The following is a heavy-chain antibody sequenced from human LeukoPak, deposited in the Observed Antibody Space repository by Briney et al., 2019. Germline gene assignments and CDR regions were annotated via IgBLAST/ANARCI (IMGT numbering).Heavy chain of an antibody. D-gene: IGHD6-19*01. V-gene: IGHV3-48*03. CDR2: ISSSGSTI. CDR1: GFTFSSYE. CDR3: ARYVDSSGFVYFDY. J-gene: IGHJ4*02. Sequence: PGGSLRLSCAASGFTFSSYEMNWVRQAPGKGLEWVSYISSSGSTIYYADSVKGRFTISRDNAKNSLYLQMNSLRAEDTAVYYCARYVDSSGFVYFDYWGQGTLVTVSS.